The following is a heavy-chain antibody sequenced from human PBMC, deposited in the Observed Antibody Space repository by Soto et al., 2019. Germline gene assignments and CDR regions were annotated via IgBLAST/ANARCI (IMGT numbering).Heavy chain of an antibody. CDR3: ARDLDCSDTGCYAAWFDP. D-gene: IGHD2-2*01. J-gene: IGHJ5*02. CDR1: GYTFTNYG. Sequence: QVQLVQSGAEVKKPGASVKVSCKASGYTFTNYGITWVRQAPGQGLEWMGWISTHNGNTKYAQNLQGRVTMTTDTSTTTAYMDLRSVRFDDTAVYYCARDLDCSDTGCYAAWFDPWGQGTLVTVSS. CDR2: ISTHNGNT. V-gene: IGHV1-18*01.